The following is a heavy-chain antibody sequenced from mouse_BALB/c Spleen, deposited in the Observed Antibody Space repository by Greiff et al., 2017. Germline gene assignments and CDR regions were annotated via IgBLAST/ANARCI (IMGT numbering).Heavy chain of an antibody. D-gene: IGHD2-3*01. V-gene: IGHV5-9-4*01. Sequence: EVQLQQSGGGLVKPGGSLKLSCAASGFTFSSYAMSWVRQSPEKRLEWVAEISSGGSYTYYPDTVTGRFTISRDNAKNTLYLEMSSLRSEDTAMYYCARKIYDGYCHFDYWGQGTTLTVSS. J-gene: IGHJ2*01. CDR2: ISSGGSYT. CDR3: ARKIYDGYCHFDY. CDR1: GFTFSSYA.